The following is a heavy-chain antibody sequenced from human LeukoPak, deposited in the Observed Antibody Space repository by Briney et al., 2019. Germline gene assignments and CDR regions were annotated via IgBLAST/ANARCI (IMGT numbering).Heavy chain of an antibody. CDR1: GFTFSSYS. CDR3: ARGRSPGAFDI. V-gene: IGHV3-21*01. Sequence: PGGSLRLSCAASGFTFSSYSMNWVRQAPGKGLEWVSFISSSSSYINYADSMKGRFSISRDNAKNSLYLQMNSLRAEDTAVYYCARGRSPGAFDIWGQGTMVTVSS. J-gene: IGHJ3*02. CDR2: ISSSSSYI.